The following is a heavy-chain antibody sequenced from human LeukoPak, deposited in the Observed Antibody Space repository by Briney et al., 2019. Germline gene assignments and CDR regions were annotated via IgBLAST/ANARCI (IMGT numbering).Heavy chain of an antibody. D-gene: IGHD5-24*01. J-gene: IGHJ4*02. CDR1: GFTFSTYE. CDR2: ISTSGTTT. Sequence: GGSLRLSCVASGFTFSTYEMNWVRQAPGQGLEWLSYISTSGTTTHYADSVKGRFTISRDNAKNSLYLQMDSLRAEDTAVYYCAKDWGDGYNVFDYWGQGTLVTVSS. CDR3: AKDWGDGYNVFDY. V-gene: IGHV3-48*03.